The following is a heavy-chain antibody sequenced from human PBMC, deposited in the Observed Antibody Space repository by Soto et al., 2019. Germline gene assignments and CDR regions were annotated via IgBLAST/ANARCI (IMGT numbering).Heavy chain of an antibody. CDR1: GGSISSGGYY. J-gene: IGHJ5*02. V-gene: IGHV4-39*01. Sequence: PSETLSLTCTVSGGSISSGGYYWSWIRQHPGKGLEWIGSIYYSGSTYYNPSLKSRVTISVDTSKNQFSLKLSSVTAADTAVYYCASTYGILTGYYKVSNWFDPWGQGTLVTAPQ. CDR2: IYYSGST. CDR3: ASTYGILTGYYKVSNWFDP. D-gene: IGHD3-9*01.